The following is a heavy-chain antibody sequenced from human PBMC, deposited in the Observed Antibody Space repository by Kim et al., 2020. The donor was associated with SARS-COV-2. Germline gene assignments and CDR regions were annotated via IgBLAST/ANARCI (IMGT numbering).Heavy chain of an antibody. CDR1: GGSISSYY. CDR3: ARGNRLLSFDY. V-gene: IGHV4-59*13. Sequence: SETLSLTCTVSGGSISSYYWSWIRQPPGKGLEWIGYIYYSGSTNYNPSLNSRVTISVDTSKNQFSLKLSSVTAADTAVYYCARGNRLLSFDYWGQGTLVTVSS. CDR2: IYYSGST. D-gene: IGHD1-1*01. J-gene: IGHJ4*02.